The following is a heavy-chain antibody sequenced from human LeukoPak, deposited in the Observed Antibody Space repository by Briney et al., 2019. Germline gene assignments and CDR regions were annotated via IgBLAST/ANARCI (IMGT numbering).Heavy chain of an antibody. Sequence: ASVKVSCKVSGYTLTELSMHWVRQAPGKGLEWMGGFDPEDGETIYAQKFQGRVTMTEDTSTDTAYMELSSLRSEDTAVYYCATNCGGDCSLYYYYGMDVWGQGTTVTASS. V-gene: IGHV1-24*01. CDR1: GYTLTELS. CDR2: FDPEDGET. D-gene: IGHD2-21*02. CDR3: ATNCGGDCSLYYYYGMDV. J-gene: IGHJ6*02.